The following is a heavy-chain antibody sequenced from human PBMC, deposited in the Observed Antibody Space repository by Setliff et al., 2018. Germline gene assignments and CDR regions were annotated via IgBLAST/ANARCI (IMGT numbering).Heavy chain of an antibody. J-gene: IGHJ4*02. CDR2: IYYSGST. V-gene: IGHV4-59*12. D-gene: IGHD3-9*01. Sequence: PSETLSLTCTVSGGSISSYYWSWIRQPPGKGLEWIGYIYYSGSTNYNPSLKSRVTISVDTSKNQFSLKLSSVTAADTAVYYCARTLYDYDILTGPGYYFDYWGQGTLVTVSS. CDR3: ARTLYDYDILTGPGYYFDY. CDR1: GGSISSYY.